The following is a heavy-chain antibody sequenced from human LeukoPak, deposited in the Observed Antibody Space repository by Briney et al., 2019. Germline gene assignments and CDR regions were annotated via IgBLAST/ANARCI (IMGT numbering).Heavy chain of an antibody. CDR1: GYTFTSYG. CDR2: ISAYNGNT. CDR3: ARDLIQFGCLVSSGYYRH. V-gene: IGHV1-18*01. J-gene: IGHJ4*02. Sequence: ASVKVSRKASGYTFTSYGISWVRQAPGQGLEWMGWISAYNGNTNYAQKLQGRVTMTTDTSTSTAYMELRSLRSDDTAVYYCARDLIQFGCLVSSGYYRHWGQGTLVTVSS. D-gene: IGHD3-22*01.